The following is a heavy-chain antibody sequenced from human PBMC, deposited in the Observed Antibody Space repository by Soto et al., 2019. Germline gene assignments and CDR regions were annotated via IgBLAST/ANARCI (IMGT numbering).Heavy chain of an antibody. CDR3: TRGSYQGNYYYYGMDV. CDR2: IKSKTDGGTR. Sequence: EVQLVESGGGLVKPGGPLRLSCAASGFTFSNAWMSWVRQVPGKGLEWVGRIKSKTDGGTRDYAAPVKGRFTISREDSKKTLYLQMNSLKAEDTGVYYCTRGSYQGNYYYYGMDVWGQGTTVTVSS. D-gene: IGHD1-26*01. CDR1: GFTFSNAW. J-gene: IGHJ6*02. V-gene: IGHV3-15*01.